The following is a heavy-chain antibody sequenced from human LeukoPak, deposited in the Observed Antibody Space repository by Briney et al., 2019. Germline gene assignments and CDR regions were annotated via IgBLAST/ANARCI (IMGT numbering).Heavy chain of an antibody. D-gene: IGHD2-15*01. CDR1: GFTFSSCA. Sequence: GGSLRLSCAASGFTFSSCAMSWVRQAPGKGLEWVSAISGSGGSTYYADSVKGRFTISRDNSKNTLYLQMNSLRAEDTAVYYCAKDRVLVVVAATLDYWGQGTLVTVSS. J-gene: IGHJ4*02. CDR2: ISGSGGST. CDR3: AKDRVLVVVAATLDY. V-gene: IGHV3-23*01.